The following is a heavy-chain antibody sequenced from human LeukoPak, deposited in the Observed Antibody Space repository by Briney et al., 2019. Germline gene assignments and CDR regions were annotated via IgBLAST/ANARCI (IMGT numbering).Heavy chain of an antibody. CDR2: ISYDGSNK. D-gene: IGHD3-3*01. Sequence: GGSLRLSCAASGFSLRSYTMNWVRQAPGKGLEWVAVISYDGSNKYYADSVKGRFTISRDNSKNTLYLQMNSLRAEDTAVYYCAREQSIFGVVIVRYFDYWGQGTLVTVSS. CDR3: AREQSIFGVVIVRYFDY. J-gene: IGHJ4*02. V-gene: IGHV3-30-3*01. CDR1: GFSLRSYT.